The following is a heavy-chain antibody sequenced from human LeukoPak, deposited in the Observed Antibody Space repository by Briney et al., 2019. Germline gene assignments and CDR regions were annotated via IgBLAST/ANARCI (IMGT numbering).Heavy chain of an antibody. CDR2: ISWDGGST. D-gene: IGHD6-25*01. V-gene: IGHV3-43*01. Sequence: PGGSLRLSCAASGFTFGDYTMHWVRQAPGKGLEWVSLISWDGGSTYYADSVKGRFTISRDNSKNSLYLRMNSLRTEDTALYYCAKDSGTGTAVEYYYMDVWGKGTTVTVSS. CDR3: AKDSGTGTAVEYYYMDV. CDR1: GFTFGDYT. J-gene: IGHJ6*03.